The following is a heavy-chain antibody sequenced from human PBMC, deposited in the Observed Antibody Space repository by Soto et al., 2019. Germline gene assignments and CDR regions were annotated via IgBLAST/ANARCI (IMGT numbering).Heavy chain of an antibody. Sequence: GASVKASSKASGYTFTSYYMHWVRQAPGQGLERMGIINPSGGSTSYAQKFKSRVTMTRDTSTSTVYMELSSLRSEDTAVYYCASYSSGYQGLAHFDCWGQGTLVTVSS. D-gene: IGHD6-19*01. J-gene: IGHJ4*02. CDR2: INPSGGST. CDR3: ASYSSGYQGLAHFDC. V-gene: IGHV1-46*03. CDR1: GYTFTSYY.